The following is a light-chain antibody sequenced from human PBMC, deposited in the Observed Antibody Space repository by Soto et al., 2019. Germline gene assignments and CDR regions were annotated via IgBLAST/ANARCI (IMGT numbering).Light chain of an antibody. V-gene: IGKV1-5*01. CDR2: DAS. Sequence: DIQMTQSPSPLSASIGDRVTITCRASQSINNRLAWYQQMPGKAPNLLIYDASSLESGVPSRFRGSGSETEFTLTISGLQPDDFATYYCQQFIDGWTFGQGTTVDIK. CDR3: QQFIDGWT. J-gene: IGKJ1*01. CDR1: QSINNR.